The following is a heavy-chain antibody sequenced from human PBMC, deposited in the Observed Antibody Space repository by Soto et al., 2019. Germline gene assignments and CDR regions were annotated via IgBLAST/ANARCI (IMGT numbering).Heavy chain of an antibody. CDR3: AREDRDRETGLVPAAIDGMDV. CDR1: GGTFSRYS. V-gene: IGHV1-69*08. J-gene: IGHJ6*02. D-gene: IGHD2-2*01. Sequence: QVQLVQSGAEVKKPGSSVKVSCKASGGTFSRYSITWVRQAPGHGLEWIGRIIPIFGIASYAQKFQGRVTITADESTSPAHMELSSLRSEDTAVYYCAREDRDRETGLVPAAIDGMDVWGQGTTVTVSS. CDR2: IIPIFGIA.